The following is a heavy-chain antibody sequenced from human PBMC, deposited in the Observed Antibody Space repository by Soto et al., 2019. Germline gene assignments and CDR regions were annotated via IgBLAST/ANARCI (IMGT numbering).Heavy chain of an antibody. V-gene: IGHV4-31*03. CDR3: ARVWSILWGGEGTHNWFDP. CDR2: IYYSGST. D-gene: IGHD3-10*01. Sequence: SETLSLTCTVSGGSISSGGYYWSWIRQHPGKGLEWIGYIYYSGSTYYNPSLKSRVTISVDTSKNQFSLKLSSVTAADTAVYYCARVWSILWGGEGTHNWFDPWGQGTLVTVSS. CDR1: GGSISSGGYY. J-gene: IGHJ5*02.